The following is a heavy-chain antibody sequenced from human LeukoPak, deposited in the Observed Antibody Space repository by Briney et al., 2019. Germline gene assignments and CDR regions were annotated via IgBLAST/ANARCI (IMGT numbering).Heavy chain of an antibody. J-gene: IGHJ4*02. D-gene: IGHD3-10*01. CDR1: GGTFSSQA. V-gene: IGHV1-69*04. CDR2: IIPILAIA. CDR3: ATKGRATGTGKDY. Sequence: GASVKVSCKASGGTFSSQAISWVRQAPGQGLEWMGRIIPILAIANYAQNFQGRVTITADESTSTAYMELSSLRSEDTAVYYCATKGRATGTGKDYWGQGTLVTVSS.